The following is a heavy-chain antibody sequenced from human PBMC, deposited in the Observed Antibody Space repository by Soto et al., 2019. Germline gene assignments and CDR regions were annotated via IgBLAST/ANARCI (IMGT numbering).Heavy chain of an antibody. Sequence: EVQLVESGGGLVKPGGSLRLSCAASGFTFSSYSMNWVRQAPGKGLEWGSSISSSSSYIYYPDPVKGRFTISRDNAKNSLYLQMNSLRAEDTAVYYCARDLYSSSARYFDYWGEGALVTVSS. D-gene: IGHD6-6*01. J-gene: IGHJ4*02. CDR1: GFTFSSYS. CDR2: ISSSSSYI. CDR3: ARDLYSSSARYFDY. V-gene: IGHV3-21*01.